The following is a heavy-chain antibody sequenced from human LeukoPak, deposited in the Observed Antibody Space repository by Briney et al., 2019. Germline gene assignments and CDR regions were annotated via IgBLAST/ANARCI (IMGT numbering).Heavy chain of an antibody. V-gene: IGHV3-20*04. CDR2: INWNGGST. Sequence: PGGSLRLSCAASGFTFDDYGMSWVRQAPGKGLEWVSGINWNGGSTGYADSVKGRFTISRDNSKNTLYLQMNSLRAEDTAVYYCAKDPTDGRFLEWAPNQMAFDIWGQGTMVTVSS. CDR3: AKDPTDGRFLEWAPNQMAFDI. D-gene: IGHD3-3*01. CDR1: GFTFDDYG. J-gene: IGHJ3*02.